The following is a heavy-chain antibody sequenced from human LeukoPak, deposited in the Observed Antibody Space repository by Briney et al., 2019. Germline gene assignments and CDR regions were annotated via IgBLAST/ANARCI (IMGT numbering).Heavy chain of an antibody. J-gene: IGHJ4*02. V-gene: IGHV3-23*01. D-gene: IGHD4-23*01. CDR1: GFTFSTYA. CDR2: ITDGGGST. Sequence: PGGSLRPSCAASGFTFSTYAMSWVRRTPGKGLEWVSAITDGGGSTYYAASVKGRFTISRDNSKNTLYLQMNSLRAEDTAVYYCAKDPPILRWSFDYWGQGTLVTVSS. CDR3: AKDPPILRWSFDY.